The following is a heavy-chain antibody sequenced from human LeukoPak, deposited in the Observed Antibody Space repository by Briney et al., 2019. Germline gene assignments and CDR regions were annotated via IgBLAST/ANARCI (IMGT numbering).Heavy chain of an antibody. CDR2: ISGSGGST. V-gene: IGHV3-23*01. D-gene: IGHD3-16*01. CDR3: AKGKGMLPRGY. Sequence: GGSLRLSCAASGFTFSGYAMSWVRQAPGKGLEWVTAISGSGGSTYYADSVKGRFTISRDNSKNTLYLQMNSLRAEDTAVYYCAKGKGMLPRGYWGQGTLVTVSS. CDR1: GFTFSGYA. J-gene: IGHJ4*02.